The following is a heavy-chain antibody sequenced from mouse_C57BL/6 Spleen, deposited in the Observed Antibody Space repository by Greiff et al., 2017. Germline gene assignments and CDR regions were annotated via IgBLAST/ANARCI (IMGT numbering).Heavy chain of an antibody. CDR1: GYTFTSYW. J-gene: IGHJ3*01. Sequence: QVQLQQPGAELVKPGASVKVSCKASGYTFTSYWMHWVKQRPGQGLEWIGRIHPSDSDTNYNQEFKGKATLTVDKSSSTAYMQLSSLTSEDSAVYYCAMDYGSSYGFAYWGQGTLVTVSA. D-gene: IGHD1-1*01. V-gene: IGHV1-74*01. CDR3: AMDYGSSYGFAY. CDR2: IHPSDSDT.